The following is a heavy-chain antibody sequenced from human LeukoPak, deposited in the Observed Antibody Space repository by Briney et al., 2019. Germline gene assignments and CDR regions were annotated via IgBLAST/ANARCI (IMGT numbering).Heavy chain of an antibody. D-gene: IGHD1-1*01. CDR2: IFWDDDQ. CDR3: AHRGNWNPEYYYYMDV. J-gene: IGHJ6*03. CDR1: GFSLSTSGVG. V-gene: IGHV2-5*02. Sequence: KKSGPTLVNPTQTLTLTCTFSGFSLSTSGVGVGWIRQPPGKALEWLAVIFWDDDQRYNPSLKNRLTITKDTSKNQVVFTMTNMDPVDTATYYCAHRGNWNPEYYYYMDVWGRGTTVTVSS.